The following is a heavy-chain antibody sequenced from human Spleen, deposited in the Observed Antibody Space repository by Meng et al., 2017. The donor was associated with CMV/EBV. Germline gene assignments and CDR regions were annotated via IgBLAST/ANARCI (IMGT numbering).Heavy chain of an antibody. Sequence: KASGYTFTTHGVAWVRQAPGQGLEWMGWISTYNGNTLYTQKFQGRVTMTTDTSTTTAYMELRSLRSDDTAVYYCARDEDSSAFWFDPWGQGTLVTVSS. CDR1: GYTFTTHG. V-gene: IGHV1-18*01. CDR2: ISTYNGNT. D-gene: IGHD3-22*01. CDR3: ARDEDSSAFWFDP. J-gene: IGHJ5*02.